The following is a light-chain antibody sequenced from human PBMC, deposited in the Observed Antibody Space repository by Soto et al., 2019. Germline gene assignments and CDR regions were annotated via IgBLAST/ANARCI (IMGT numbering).Light chain of an antibody. Sequence: EIVLTQSPGTLSLSPGERATLSCRASQSVNNNYLAWYQHKPGQSPRLLIYAASNRAHGIPDRFGGSGSGTDFTLTVSRLEPEDFAVYYCQQYGSAPWTFGQGTKVEI. CDR3: QQYGSAPWT. CDR1: QSVNNNY. V-gene: IGKV3-20*01. J-gene: IGKJ1*01. CDR2: AAS.